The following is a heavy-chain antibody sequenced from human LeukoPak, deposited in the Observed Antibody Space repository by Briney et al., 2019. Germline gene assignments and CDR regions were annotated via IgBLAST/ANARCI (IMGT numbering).Heavy chain of an antibody. CDR1: GYTFTGYY. CDR2: INPNTGAT. D-gene: IGHD6-19*01. Sequence: GASVKVSCKPTGYTFTGYYLHWLRQAPGQGFEWLGWINPNTGATMSAQKFQGRVTMTRDTSIDTAYMELSRLTSDDTAVYYCARDRVGSGWPRPYYFEKWGQGTLVTASS. CDR3: ARDRVGSGWPRPYYFEK. J-gene: IGHJ4*02. V-gene: IGHV1-2*02.